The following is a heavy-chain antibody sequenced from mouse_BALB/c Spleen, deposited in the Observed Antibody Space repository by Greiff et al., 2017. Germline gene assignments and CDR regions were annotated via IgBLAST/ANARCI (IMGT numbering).Heavy chain of an antibody. D-gene: IGHD2-1*01. Sequence: QVHVKQPGAELVRPGASVKLSCKASGYTFTSYWINWVKQRPGQGLEWIGNIYPSDSYTNYNQKFKDKATLTVDKSSSTAYMQLSSPTSEDSAVYYCTRFYGNYAWFAYWGQGTLVTVSA. CDR2: IYPSDSYT. CDR1: GYTFTSYW. J-gene: IGHJ3*01. V-gene: IGHV1-69*02. CDR3: TRFYGNYAWFAY.